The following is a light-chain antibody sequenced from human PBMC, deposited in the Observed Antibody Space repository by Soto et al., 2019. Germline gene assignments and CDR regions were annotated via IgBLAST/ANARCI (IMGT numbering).Light chain of an antibody. Sequence: IQMTQSPSSLSASVGDRVTITCRACQAIREDLAWYQQKPGKAPNLLIYAASNLQSGVPSRFSGSGSGTDFTLSISSLQPEAFATYYCLQDSTYPRTFGLFTKVDI. CDR3: LQDSTYPRT. CDR1: QAIRED. J-gene: IGKJ1*01. CDR2: AAS. V-gene: IGKV1-6*01.